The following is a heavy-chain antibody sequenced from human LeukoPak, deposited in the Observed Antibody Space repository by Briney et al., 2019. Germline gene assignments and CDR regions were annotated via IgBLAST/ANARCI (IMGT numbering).Heavy chain of an antibody. CDR2: ISGSGGST. D-gene: IGHD1-26*01. J-gene: IGHJ4*02. CDR3: TTDLGLVGAYYFDY. CDR1: GFTFSSYA. V-gene: IGHV3-23*01. Sequence: PGGSLRLSCAASGFTFSSYAMSWVCQAPGKGLEWVSAISGSGGSTYYADSVKGRFTISRDNSKNTLYLQMNSLKTEDTAVYYCTTDLGLVGAYYFDYWGQGTLVTVSS.